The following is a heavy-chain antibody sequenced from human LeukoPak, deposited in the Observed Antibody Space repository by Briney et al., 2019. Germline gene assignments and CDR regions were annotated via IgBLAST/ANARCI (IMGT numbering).Heavy chain of an antibody. Sequence: GRSLRLSCAASGFIFSSHGIHWVRQAPGKGLEWVAGTSKDGSYKHYADSVKGRFTISRDNSKNTLYLQMNGLTADDTAVYYCARDPAYEYVWGTYRPDPYFDYWGQGALVTVSP. CDR2: TSKDGSYK. CDR1: GFIFSSHG. V-gene: IGHV3-30*03. CDR3: ARDPAYEYVWGTYRPDPYFDY. D-gene: IGHD3-16*02. J-gene: IGHJ4*02.